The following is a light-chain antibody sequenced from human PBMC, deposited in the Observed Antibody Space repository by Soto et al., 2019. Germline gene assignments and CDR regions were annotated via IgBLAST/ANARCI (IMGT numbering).Light chain of an antibody. J-gene: IGKJ1*01. CDR2: AAA. CDR3: QQRYTAPQT. V-gene: IGKV1-39*01. CDR1: QRISSY. Sequence: DIQMTQSPSSLSASVGDRVTITCRTSQRISSYLNWYQQKPGEAPKLLMYAAAILHFGVPSRFSGSGSGTDFTLTISSLQPEDFANYYCQQRYTAPQTFGQGTKVEIK.